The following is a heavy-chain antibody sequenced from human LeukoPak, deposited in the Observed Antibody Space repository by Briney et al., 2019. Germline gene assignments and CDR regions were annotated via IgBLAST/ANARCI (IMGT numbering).Heavy chain of an antibody. V-gene: IGHV4-4*09. Sequence: SETLSLTSTVSGGSITRFNWSWIPEPPRGGLEWIGYIYTSGSTNYNPSLKSRVTISVDTSKNQFSLKLSSVTAADTAVYYCARRDYYYYYMDVWGKGTTVTVSS. J-gene: IGHJ6*03. CDR3: ARRDYYYYYMDV. CDR2: IYTSGST. CDR1: GGSITRFN.